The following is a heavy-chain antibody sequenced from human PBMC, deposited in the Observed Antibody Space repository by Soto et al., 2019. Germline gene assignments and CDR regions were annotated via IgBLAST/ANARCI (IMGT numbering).Heavy chain of an antibody. CDR3: ASHGLRFLEWLPGGYFDY. CDR1: GDSISSGYY. J-gene: IGHJ4*02. V-gene: IGHV4-38-2*01. D-gene: IGHD3-3*01. CDR2: ISHSGTS. Sequence: SETLSLTCAVSGDSISSGYYWAWIRQTPGKGLEWIGSISHSGTSFYNPSLRSRVTISMDTSNNHFSLKLNSLTATDTAVYYCASHGLRFLEWLPGGYFDYWGQGTLVTVSS.